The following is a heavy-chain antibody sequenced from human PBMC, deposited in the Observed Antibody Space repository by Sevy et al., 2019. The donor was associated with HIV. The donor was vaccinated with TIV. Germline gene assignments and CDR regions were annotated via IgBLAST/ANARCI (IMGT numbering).Heavy chain of an antibody. V-gene: IGHV1-18*01. Sequence: ASVKVSCKASGYTFSNYGISWVRQAPGQGLEWMGWISPFNNKTNYEQKFQGRVSLTSDTSAITAYMEVTSLRSDDTAVYYCGRDRVHDWGEGWFDPWGQGTLVTVSS. CDR3: GRDRVHDWGEGWFDP. J-gene: IGHJ5*02. CDR1: GYTFSNYG. D-gene: IGHD2-21*01. CDR2: ISPFNNKT.